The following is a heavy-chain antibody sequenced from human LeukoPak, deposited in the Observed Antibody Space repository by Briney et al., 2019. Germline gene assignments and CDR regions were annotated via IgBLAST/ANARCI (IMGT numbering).Heavy chain of an antibody. J-gene: IGHJ4*02. CDR3: ARGSGGDSYDILTGPIDY. D-gene: IGHD3-9*01. CDR2: INPNSGGT. CDR1: GYTFTGYY. V-gene: IGHV1-2*02. Sequence: ASVKVSCKASGYTFTGYYMHWVRQAPGQGLEWMGWINPNSGGTNYAQKFQGRVTMTRDTSISTAYMELSRLRSDDTAVYYCARGSGGDSYDILTGPIDYWGQGTLVTVSS.